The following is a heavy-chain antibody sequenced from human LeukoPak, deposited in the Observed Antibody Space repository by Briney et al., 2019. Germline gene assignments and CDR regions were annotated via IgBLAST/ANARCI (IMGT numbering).Heavy chain of an antibody. D-gene: IGHD1-1*01. V-gene: IGHV3-49*04. CDR3: TRGPTQQWVYYGMDV. Sequence: GRSLRLSCTTSGFTFGDHAMSWVRQAPGKGLEWVGFIRRKAYGGTTEHAASVKGRFTISRDDSKSIAYLQMNSLKTEDTAVYYCTRGPTQQWVYYGMDVWGQGTTVIVSS. CDR2: IRRKAYGGTT. J-gene: IGHJ6*02. CDR1: GFTFGDHA.